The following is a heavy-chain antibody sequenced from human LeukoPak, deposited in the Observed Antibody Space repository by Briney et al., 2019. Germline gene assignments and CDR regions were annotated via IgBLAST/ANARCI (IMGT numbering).Heavy chain of an antibody. D-gene: IGHD3-10*01. V-gene: IGHV4-34*01. CDR3: ASRSGLLWFGEFNY. CDR1: GGSFSGYY. CDR2: INHSGST. J-gene: IGHJ4*02. Sequence: SETLSLTCAVYGGSFSGYYWSWIRQPPGKGLEWIGEINHSGSTNYNPSLKSRVTISVDTSKNQFSLKLSSVTAADTAAYYCASRSGLLWFGEFNYRGQGTLVTVSS.